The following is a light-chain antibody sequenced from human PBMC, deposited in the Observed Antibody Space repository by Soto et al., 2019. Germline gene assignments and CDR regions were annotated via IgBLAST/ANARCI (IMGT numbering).Light chain of an antibody. CDR2: DVS. J-gene: IGLJ2*01. CDR1: SSDVGGYNY. V-gene: IGLV2-14*01. CDR3: SSYTSSSTLVV. Sequence: QSVLTQPASVSGSPGQSITISCTGTSSDVGGYNYVSWYQQHPGKAPKLMIYDVSKRPSGVSHRFSGSKSGNTASLTISGLQAEDEADYYCSSYTSSSTLVVFGGGTKLTVL.